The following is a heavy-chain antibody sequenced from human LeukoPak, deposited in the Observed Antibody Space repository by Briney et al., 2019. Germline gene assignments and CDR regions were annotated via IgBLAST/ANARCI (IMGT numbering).Heavy chain of an antibody. Sequence: ASVKVSCKASGYTFTSYDISWVRQAPGQGLEWMGWISVYNGNTYYAQNLQGRVTMTTNTSTSTAYMELRSLRSDDTAIYYCAREGRYYYYYMDVWGKGTTVTVSS. CDR2: ISVYNGNT. J-gene: IGHJ6*03. CDR3: AREGRYYYYYMDV. V-gene: IGHV1-18*01. CDR1: GYTFTSYD.